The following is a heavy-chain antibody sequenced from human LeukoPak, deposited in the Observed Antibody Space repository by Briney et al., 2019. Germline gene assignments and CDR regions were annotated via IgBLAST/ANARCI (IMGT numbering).Heavy chain of an antibody. J-gene: IGHJ4*02. Sequence: GGSLRLSCAASGFTFSDYYMSWIRQAPGKGLGWVSSISSSSSYIYYADSVKGRFTISRDNAKNSLYLQMNSLRAEDTAVYYCARDPIFGVVIKDYWGQGTLVTVSS. D-gene: IGHD3-3*01. V-gene: IGHV3-11*06. CDR2: ISSSSSYI. CDR1: GFTFSDYY. CDR3: ARDPIFGVVIKDY.